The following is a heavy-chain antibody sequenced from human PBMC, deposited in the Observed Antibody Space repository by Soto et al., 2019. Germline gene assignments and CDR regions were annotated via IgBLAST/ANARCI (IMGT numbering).Heavy chain of an antibody. J-gene: IGHJ6*02. V-gene: IGHV1-18*01. CDR1: GYSFSGYG. CDR2: ISGYNGNT. Sequence: QVQLVQSGPELKKPGASVKVSCKASGYSFSGYGISWVRQAPGRGLEWMGWISGYNGNTNYAQKFQGRVTMNTDTSTSTAHMDLRSLTSDDTAVYYCANDTTATSPSRYRFGMDVWGPGTTIIVS. D-gene: IGHD3-16*02. CDR3: ANDTTATSPSRYRFGMDV.